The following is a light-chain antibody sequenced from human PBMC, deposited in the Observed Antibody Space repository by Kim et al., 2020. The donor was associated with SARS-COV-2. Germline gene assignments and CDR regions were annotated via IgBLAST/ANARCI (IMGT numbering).Light chain of an antibody. Sequence: QPITISCTGTSSDVGGYNYVSWYQQHPGKAPKLMIYDVSNRPSGVSNRFSGSKSGNTASLTISGLQAEDEADYYCSSYTSNSTHVVFGGGTQLTVL. V-gene: IGLV2-14*03. CDR3: SSYTSNSTHVV. J-gene: IGLJ2*01. CDR1: SSDVGGYNY. CDR2: DVS.